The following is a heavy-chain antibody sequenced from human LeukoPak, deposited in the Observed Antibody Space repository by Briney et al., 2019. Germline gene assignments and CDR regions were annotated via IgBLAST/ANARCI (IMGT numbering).Heavy chain of an antibody. CDR3: AREGRRVGATRSDFDY. CDR2: IIPIFGTA. J-gene: IGHJ4*02. V-gene: IGHV1-69*13. D-gene: IGHD1-26*01. CDR1: GGTFSSYA. Sequence: SVKVSCKASGGTFSSYAISWVRQAPGQGLEWMGGIIPIFGTANYAQKFQGRVTITADESTSTAYMELSSLRSEDTAVYYCAREGRRVGATRSDFDYWGQGTLVTVSS.